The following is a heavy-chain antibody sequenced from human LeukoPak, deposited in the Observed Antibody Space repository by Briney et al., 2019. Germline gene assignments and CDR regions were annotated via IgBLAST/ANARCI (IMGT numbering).Heavy chain of an antibody. J-gene: IGHJ5*02. V-gene: IGHV4-59*01. CDR3: ARIYSSSWFLNWFDP. D-gene: IGHD6-13*01. Sequence: SETLSLTCTVSGGSISSYYWSWIRQSSGKGLEWIGYIYYKGSTNYNPSLKSRVTISVDTSKKQFSLKLTSLTAADTAVYYCARIYSSSWFLNWFDPWGQGTLVTVSS. CDR2: IYYKGST. CDR1: GGSISSYY.